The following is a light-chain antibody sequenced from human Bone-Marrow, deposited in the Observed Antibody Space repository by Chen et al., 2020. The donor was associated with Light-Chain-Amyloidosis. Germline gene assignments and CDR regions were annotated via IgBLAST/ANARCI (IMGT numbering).Light chain of an antibody. CDR3: QQYGTSPLT. J-gene: IGKJ4*01. V-gene: IGKV3-20*01. CDR1: QTISRNY. CDR2: GAS. Sequence: EIVLTQSPGTLSLSPGEEANLSCRASQTISRNYLTWYQQKFGQAPRLLIYGASSRATGIPNMFTGSGSGTDSTLTINRLEPEDFAMYYCQQYGTSPLTFGGGTKVEIK.